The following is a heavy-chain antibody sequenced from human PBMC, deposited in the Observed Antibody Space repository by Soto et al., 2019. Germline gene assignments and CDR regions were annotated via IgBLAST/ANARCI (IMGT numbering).Heavy chain of an antibody. CDR3: ARDGEWFGELSSPMDV. V-gene: IGHV1-18*01. Sequence: ASVKVSCKASGYTFTSYGISGVRQAPGQGLEWMGWISAYNGNTNYAQKLQGRVTMTTDTSTSTAYMELRSLRSDDTAVYYCARDGEWFGELSSPMDVWGKGTTVTVSS. J-gene: IGHJ6*04. CDR2: ISAYNGNT. CDR1: GYTFTSYG. D-gene: IGHD3-10*01.